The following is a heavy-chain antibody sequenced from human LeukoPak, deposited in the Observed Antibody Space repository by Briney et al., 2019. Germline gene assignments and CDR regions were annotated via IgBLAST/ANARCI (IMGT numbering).Heavy chain of an antibody. J-gene: IGHJ6*03. Sequence: GGSLRLSCGASGFPFSTYWMHWVRQAPGKGLVWVSRISTDGSATNYADSVKGRFTISRDNDRNTLYLQMNSLRVEDTAVYYCVRFTAVAQPYYYYYMDVWGKGTTVTVSS. CDR3: VRFTAVAQPYYYYYMDV. V-gene: IGHV3-74*01. D-gene: IGHD4-23*01. CDR1: GFPFSTYW. CDR2: ISTDGSAT.